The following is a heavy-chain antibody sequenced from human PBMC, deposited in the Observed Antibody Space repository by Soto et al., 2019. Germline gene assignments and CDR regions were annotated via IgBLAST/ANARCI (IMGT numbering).Heavy chain of an antibody. V-gene: IGHV4-34*01. Sequence: SETLFLTCAVYGGSFSGYYWRWIRQPPWKGLEWIGEINHSGSTNYNPSLKSRVTISVDTSRNQFSLKLSSVTAADTAVYHRPRTSIAARPHYYYSGMDVWGQGTTLTVSS. CDR3: PRTSIAARPHYYYSGMDV. D-gene: IGHD6-6*01. J-gene: IGHJ6*02. CDR1: GGSFSGYY. CDR2: INHSGST.